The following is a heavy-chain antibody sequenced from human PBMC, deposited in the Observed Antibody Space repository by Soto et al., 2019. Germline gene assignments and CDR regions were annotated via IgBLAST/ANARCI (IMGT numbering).Heavy chain of an antibody. CDR3: ARERVPAAAGTWYAFDI. CDR2: IWYDGSNK. V-gene: IGHV3-33*01. J-gene: IGHJ3*02. D-gene: IGHD6-13*01. CDR1: GFTFSSYG. Sequence: QVQLVESGGGVVQPGRSLRLSCAASGFTFSSYGMHWVRQAPGKGLEWVAVIWYDGSNKYYADSVKGRFTISRDNSKNTLYLQMNSLRAEDTAVYYSARERVPAAAGTWYAFDIWGQGTMVTVSS.